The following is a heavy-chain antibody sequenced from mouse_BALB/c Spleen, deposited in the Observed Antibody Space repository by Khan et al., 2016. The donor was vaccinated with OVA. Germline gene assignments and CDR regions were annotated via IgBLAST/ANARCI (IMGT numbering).Heavy chain of an antibody. CDR2: IYPGSDNT. CDR1: GYTFTDYN. V-gene: IGHV1-77*01. CDR3: AREWAAWFPY. Sequence: QVQLKQSGAELGRPGASVKLSCKTSGYTFTDYNINWMRQRTGQGLEWIGEIYPGSDNTFYNEKFRGKATLTADKSSSTAYMQLSSLTSEDSAVYFCAREWAAWFPYWGQGTLVTVSA. J-gene: IGHJ3*01.